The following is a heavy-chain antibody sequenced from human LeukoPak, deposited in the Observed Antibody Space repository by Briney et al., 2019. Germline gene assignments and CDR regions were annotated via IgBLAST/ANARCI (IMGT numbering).Heavy chain of an antibody. Sequence: SETLSLTCTVSGGSISSYYWSWIRQPPGKGLEWIGYIYYSGSTYYNPSLKSRVTISVDTSKNQFSLKLSSVTAADTAVYYCARGIDSSGYYLNYYYYYGMDVWGQGTTVTVSS. J-gene: IGHJ6*02. CDR1: GGSISSYY. CDR2: IYYSGST. CDR3: ARGIDSSGYYLNYYYYYGMDV. D-gene: IGHD3-22*01. V-gene: IGHV4-59*12.